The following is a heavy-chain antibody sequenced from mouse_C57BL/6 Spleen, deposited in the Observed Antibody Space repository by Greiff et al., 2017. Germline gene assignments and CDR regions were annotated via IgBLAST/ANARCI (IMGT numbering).Heavy chain of an antibody. D-gene: IGHD2-4*01. V-gene: IGHV5-9*01. Sequence: EVQGVESGGGLVKPGGSLKLSCAASGFTFSSYTMSWVRQTPEKRLEWVATISGGGGNTYYPDSVKGRFTISRDNAKNTLYLQMSSLRSEDTALYYCARGGYDYDFAYWGQGTLVTVSA. CDR3: ARGGYDYDFAY. J-gene: IGHJ3*01. CDR1: GFTFSSYT. CDR2: ISGGGGNT.